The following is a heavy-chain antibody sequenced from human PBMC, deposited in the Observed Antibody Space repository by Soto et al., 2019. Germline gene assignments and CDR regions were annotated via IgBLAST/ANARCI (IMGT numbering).Heavy chain of an antibody. D-gene: IGHD4-17*01. CDR1: GGSISSGDHY. CDR3: ARLRWEIEYNWFDP. J-gene: IGHJ5*02. V-gene: IGHV4-30-4*01. CDR2: IYHSGAT. Sequence: SETLSLTCTVSGGSISSGDHYWSWIRQPPGKGLEWMGYIYHSGATHYSPSLKSRVSISIDTSTNRFSLNLTSVTAADTAVYFRARLRWEIEYNWFDPWGQGTLVTVSS.